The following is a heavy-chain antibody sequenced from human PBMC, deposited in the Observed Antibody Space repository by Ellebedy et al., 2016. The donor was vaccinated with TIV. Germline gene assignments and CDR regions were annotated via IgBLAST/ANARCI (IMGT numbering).Heavy chain of an antibody. CDR2: ISRSGTTI. D-gene: IGHD2-15*01. V-gene: IGHV3-48*02. CDR1: GFSVSAYA. CDR3: ARDCGVAGADDY. Sequence: PGGSLRLSCVASGFSVSAYAMTWVRQAPGRGLERISYISRSGTTIYYADSVKGRFTISRDSARNSLYLQMNSLRDDDSAVYHCARDCGVAGADDYWGQGTLVTVSS. J-gene: IGHJ4*02.